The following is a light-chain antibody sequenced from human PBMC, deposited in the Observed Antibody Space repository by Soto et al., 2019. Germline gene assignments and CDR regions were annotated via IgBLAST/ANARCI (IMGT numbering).Light chain of an antibody. V-gene: IGKV3-15*01. CDR2: GAS. CDR1: QSISSA. J-gene: IGKJ1*01. CDR3: QQYNNWPPLT. Sequence: EVVLTQSPATLSLSPGDRAILSCRASQSISSALAWYQQKPGQAPRLLITGASTRATGIPARFSGSGSGTEFTLTISSLQSEDFAVYYCQQYNNWPPLTFGQGTKVDI.